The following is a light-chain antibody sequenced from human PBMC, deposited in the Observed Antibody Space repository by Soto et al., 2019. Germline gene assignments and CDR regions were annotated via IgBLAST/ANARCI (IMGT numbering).Light chain of an antibody. CDR1: RSVSSN. V-gene: IGKV3-15*01. CDR3: QQYNSWPRT. Sequence: IEMTQSPATLSVSLGERATLSCRASRSVSSNFAWYQQKPGQAPRLLIYGASTRASDVPVRFSGSGSGTEFTLTISGLQSEDFAVYYCQQYNSWPRTFGQGTKVEIK. CDR2: GAS. J-gene: IGKJ1*01.